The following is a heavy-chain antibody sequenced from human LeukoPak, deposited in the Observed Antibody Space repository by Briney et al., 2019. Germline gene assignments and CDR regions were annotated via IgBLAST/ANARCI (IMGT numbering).Heavy chain of an antibody. D-gene: IGHD1-7*01. CDR2: IFPMYGVT. CDR1: GSTFSSYA. CDR3: ARGEAGTTDF. V-gene: IGHV1-69*13. Sequence: SVKVSCKPSGSTFSSYAISWVRQAPGQGLEWMGGIFPMYGVTNFAQKFQGRLTITADDSTRTAYMELSGLTSDDTAVYFCARGEAGTTDFWGQGTLVTVSS. J-gene: IGHJ4*02.